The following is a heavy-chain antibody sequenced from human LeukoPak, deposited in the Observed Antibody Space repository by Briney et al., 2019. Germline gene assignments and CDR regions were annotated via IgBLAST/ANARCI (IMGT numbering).Heavy chain of an antibody. V-gene: IGHV3-23*01. CDR1: GFTFTSAW. Sequence: PGGSLRLSCAASGFTFTSAWMNWVRQASGKGLEWVSAISGSGGSTYYADSVKGRFTISRDNSKNTLYLQMNSLRAEDTAVYYCAKESFRGGWYDFDYWGQGTLVTVSS. J-gene: IGHJ4*02. D-gene: IGHD6-19*01. CDR2: ISGSGGST. CDR3: AKESFRGGWYDFDY.